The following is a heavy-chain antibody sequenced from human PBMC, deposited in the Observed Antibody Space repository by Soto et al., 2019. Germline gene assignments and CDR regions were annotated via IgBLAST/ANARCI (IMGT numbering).Heavy chain of an antibody. CDR2: IYSSGST. CDR1: GGSLSSYY. CDR3: ARYDSSGYPTNCSDF. Sequence: SGTLSLTCTVSGGSLSSYYWNWIRQPAGKGLEWIGRIYSSGSTKYNPYLKSRVTMSVDTSKNQFSLKLTSVTAADTAVYYCARYDSSGYPTNCSDFWCPGPLVTLSS. D-gene: IGHD3-22*01. J-gene: IGHJ5*01. V-gene: IGHV4-4*07.